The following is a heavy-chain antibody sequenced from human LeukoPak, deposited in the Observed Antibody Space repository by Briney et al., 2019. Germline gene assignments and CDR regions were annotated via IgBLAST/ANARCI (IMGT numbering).Heavy chain of an antibody. Sequence: PSQTLSLTCTVSGGSISSGSYYWSWIRQPAGKGLEWIGRIYTSGSTNYNPSLKSRVTISVDTSKNQFSLKLSSVTAADTAVYYCARAPDTYYDFWSGYYGHAFDIWGQGTMVTVSS. V-gene: IGHV4-61*02. CDR2: IYTSGST. CDR3: ARAPDTYYDFWSGYYGHAFDI. CDR1: GGSISSGSYY. J-gene: IGHJ3*02. D-gene: IGHD3-3*01.